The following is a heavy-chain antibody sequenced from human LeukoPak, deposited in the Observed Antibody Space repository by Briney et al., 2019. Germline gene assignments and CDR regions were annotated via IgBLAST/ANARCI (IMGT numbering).Heavy chain of an antibody. CDR2: ISGYNGNT. D-gene: IGHD6-13*01. J-gene: IGHJ4*02. CDR3: ARLHSSSWSD. V-gene: IGHV1-18*01. Sequence: ASVKVSCKASGYTFTSYGISWVRQAPGQGLEWMGWISGYNGNTNYAQKFQGRVTMTTDTSTSTAYMELRSLRSEDTAVYYCARLHSSSWSDWGQGTLVTVSS. CDR1: GYTFTSYG.